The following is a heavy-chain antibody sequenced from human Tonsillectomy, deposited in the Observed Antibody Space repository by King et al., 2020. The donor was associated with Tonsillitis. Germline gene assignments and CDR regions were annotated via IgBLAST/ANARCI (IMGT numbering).Heavy chain of an antibody. CDR3: ARGGPSGWYTGFDY. CDR2: IYYSGTI. V-gene: IGHV4-59*01. CDR1: VGSFTSYY. D-gene: IGHD6-19*01. J-gene: IGHJ4*02. Sequence: VQLQESGPGLVKPSETLSLTCTVSVGSFTSYYWNWIRQPPGKGLEWIGYIYYSGTINYNPSLKSRVTISVDTAKNQFSLKLSAVTAADTAVYYCARGGPSGWYTGFDYWGQGTLVTVSS.